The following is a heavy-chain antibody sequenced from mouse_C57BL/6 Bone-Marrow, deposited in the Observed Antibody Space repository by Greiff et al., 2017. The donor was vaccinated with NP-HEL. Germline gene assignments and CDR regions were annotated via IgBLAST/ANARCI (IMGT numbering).Heavy chain of an antibody. D-gene: IGHD2-5*01. Sequence: EVQLVESGGDLVKPGGSLKLSCAASGFTFSSYGMSWVRQTPDKRLEWVANISSGGSYTYYPESVKGRFTISRDNAKNTLYLQMSSLKTEDTAMYYCARRDTIVTIYAMDYWGQGTAVTVSS. V-gene: IGHV5-6*01. CDR3: ARRDTIVTIYAMDY. J-gene: IGHJ4*01. CDR2: ISSGGSYT. CDR1: GFTFSSYG.